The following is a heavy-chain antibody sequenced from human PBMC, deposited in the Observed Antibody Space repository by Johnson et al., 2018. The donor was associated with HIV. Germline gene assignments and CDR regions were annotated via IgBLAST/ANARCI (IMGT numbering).Heavy chain of an antibody. Sequence: QVQLVESGGGVVQPGRSLRLSCAASGFTFSSYAMHWVRQAPGKGLEWVAVISYDGSNKYYADSVKGRFTISRDNSKNTLYLQMNSLRAGDTAVYYCARAGSSPAAKDAFDIWGQGTMVTVSS. J-gene: IGHJ3*02. CDR1: GFTFSSYA. CDR2: ISYDGSNK. CDR3: ARAGSSPAAKDAFDI. V-gene: IGHV3-30*04. D-gene: IGHD6-13*01.